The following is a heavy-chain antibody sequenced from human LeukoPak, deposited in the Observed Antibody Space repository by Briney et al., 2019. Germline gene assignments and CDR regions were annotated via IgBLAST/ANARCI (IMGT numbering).Heavy chain of an antibody. D-gene: IGHD3-22*01. CDR2: IYYSGST. V-gene: IGHV4-59*08. J-gene: IGHJ3*02. CDR3: ARQSYYDSSGYPQLDI. Sequence: KPSETLSLTCTASGGSITDNFLTWVRQPPGKGLEWIGYIYYSGSTNYNPSLKSRVTISVDTSKNQFSLKLSSVTAADTAVYYCARQSYYDSSGYPQLDIWGQGTMVTVSS. CDR1: GGSITDNF.